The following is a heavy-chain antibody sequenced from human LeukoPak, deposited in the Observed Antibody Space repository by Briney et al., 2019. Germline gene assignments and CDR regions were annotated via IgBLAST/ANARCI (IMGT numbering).Heavy chain of an antibody. Sequence: GGSLRLSCAASGFTFSTFWMHWVRQAPGKGLVWVSHINDDGSSTTYADSVKGRFTISRDNANNTLYLQMNSLRAKDTAMYYCAVGAPRFDPWGQGTLVTVSS. CDR1: GFTFSTFW. V-gene: IGHV3-74*01. CDR3: AVGAPRFDP. J-gene: IGHJ5*02. CDR2: INDDGSST.